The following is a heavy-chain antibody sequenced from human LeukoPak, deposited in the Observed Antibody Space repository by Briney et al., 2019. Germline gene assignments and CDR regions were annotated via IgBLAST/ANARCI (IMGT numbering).Heavy chain of an antibody. CDR1: GYTFTSYA. V-gene: IGHV1-69*06. J-gene: IGHJ4*02. CDR3: ARGVLLWFGELLSPYYFDY. CDR2: IIPIFGTA. Sequence: GASVKVSCKASGYTFTSYAISWVRQAPGQGLEWMGGIIPIFGTANYAQKFQGRVTITADKSTSTAYMELSSLRSEDTAVYYCARGVLLWFGELLSPYYFDYWGQGTLVTVSS. D-gene: IGHD3-10*01.